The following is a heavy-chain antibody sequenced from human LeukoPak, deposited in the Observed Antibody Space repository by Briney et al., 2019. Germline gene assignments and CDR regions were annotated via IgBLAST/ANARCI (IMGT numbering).Heavy chain of an antibody. Sequence: ASVKVSCKASGYTFTSYYMHWVRQAPGQGLECMGIINSSGGITSFVQKFQGRVAMTRDTSTSTVYMELSSLRSEDTAVYYCARGSGTSNYLIEYWGQGTLVTVSS. CDR1: GYTFTSYY. CDR3: ARGSGTSNYLIEY. D-gene: IGHD5-24*01. J-gene: IGHJ4*02. CDR2: INSSGGIT. V-gene: IGHV1-46*01.